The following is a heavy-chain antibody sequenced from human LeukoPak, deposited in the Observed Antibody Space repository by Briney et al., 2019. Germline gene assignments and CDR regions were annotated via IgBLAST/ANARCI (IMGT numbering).Heavy chain of an antibody. CDR2: VGYDGDKR. J-gene: IGHJ4*02. V-gene: IGHV3-30*03. CDR3: ARDGSYMVRGVSTYYFDY. D-gene: IGHD3-10*01. Sequence: GGSLRLSCAASGFIFRSFGMHWVRQSPGKGLEWLAAVGYDGDKRDYADSVEGRFTISRDNSRNTIDLQLSSLRAEDTAVYYCARDGSYMVRGVSTYYFDYWGQGALVTVSS. CDR1: GFIFRSFG.